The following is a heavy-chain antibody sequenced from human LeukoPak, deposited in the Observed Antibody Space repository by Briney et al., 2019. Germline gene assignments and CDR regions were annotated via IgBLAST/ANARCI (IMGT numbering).Heavy chain of an antibody. CDR3: AGVNYWNYPF. J-gene: IGHJ4*02. D-gene: IGHD1-7*01. CDR2: ISDTARTK. Sequence: GGSLRLSCAASGFTFSDYYMTWIRQTPGKGLEWVSYISDTARTKSYADSVKGRFIISRDNAKNSLYLQMNSLRVEDTAVYYCAGVNYWNYPFWGQGTLVTVSS. CDR1: GFTFSDYY. V-gene: IGHV3-11*04.